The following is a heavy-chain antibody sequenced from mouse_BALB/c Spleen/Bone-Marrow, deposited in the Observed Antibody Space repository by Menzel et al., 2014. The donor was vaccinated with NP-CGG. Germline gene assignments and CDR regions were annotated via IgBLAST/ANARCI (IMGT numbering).Heavy chain of an antibody. CDR2: IDTSDSYT. V-gene: IGHV1-69*01. J-gene: IGHJ4*01. Sequence: QVQLQQPGAELVMPGASVKMSCKASGYTFTDYWMHWVKQRPGQGLEWIGAIDTSDSYTSYNQKFKGKATLTVDESSSXAYMQLSSLTSEDSAVYYCARRRGGAMDYWGQGTSVTVSS. CDR1: GYTFTDYW. CDR3: ARRRGGAMDY.